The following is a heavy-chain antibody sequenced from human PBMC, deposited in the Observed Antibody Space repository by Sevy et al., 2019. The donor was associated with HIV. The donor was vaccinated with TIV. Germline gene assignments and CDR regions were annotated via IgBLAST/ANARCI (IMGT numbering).Heavy chain of an antibody. D-gene: IGHD7-27*01. CDR1: GFSFSDYY. CDR3: ARRAGNWDYFDY. Sequence: GGSLRLSCAASGFSFSDYYVSWIRQAPGKGLEWVSYISGISTYKNYADSVKGRFTISRDNAKNSMYLQLNSLRAEDTAVYYCARRAGNWDYFDYWGQGTLVTVSS. CDR2: ISGISTYK. J-gene: IGHJ4*02. V-gene: IGHV3-11*06.